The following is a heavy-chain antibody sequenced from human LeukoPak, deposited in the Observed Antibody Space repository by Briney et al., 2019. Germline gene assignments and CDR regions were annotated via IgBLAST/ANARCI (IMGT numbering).Heavy chain of an antibody. CDR2: ISYDGSNK. D-gene: IGHD4-17*01. J-gene: IGHJ1*01. CDR1: GFTFSSYA. Sequence: GRSLRLSCAASGFTFSSYAMHWVRQARGKGLEWVAVISYDGSNKYYADSVKGRFTISRDNSKNTLYLQMNSLRAEDTAVYYCARGSYGDYVGALLQHWGQGTLVTVSS. V-gene: IGHV3-30-3*01. CDR3: ARGSYGDYVGALLQH.